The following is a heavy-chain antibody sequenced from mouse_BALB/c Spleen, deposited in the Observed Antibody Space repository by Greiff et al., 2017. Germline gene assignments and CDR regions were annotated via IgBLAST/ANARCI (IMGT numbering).Heavy chain of an antibody. J-gene: IGHJ4*01. CDR1: GFNIKDYY. V-gene: IGHV14-4*02. Sequence: VQLQQSGAELVRSGASVKLSCTASGFNIKDYYMHWVKQRPEQGLEWIGWIDPENGDTEYVPKFQGKATMTADTSSNTAYLQLSSLTSEDTAVYNCISTATYAMDYWGQGTSVTVSS. CDR2: IDPENGDT. CDR3: ISTATYAMDY. D-gene: IGHD1-2*01.